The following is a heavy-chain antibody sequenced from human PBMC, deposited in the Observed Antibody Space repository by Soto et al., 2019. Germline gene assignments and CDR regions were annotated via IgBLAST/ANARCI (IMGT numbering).Heavy chain of an antibody. J-gene: IGHJ6*02. V-gene: IGHV4-30-2*01. CDR1: GGSISSGGYS. CDR2: IYHSGST. CDR3: ARAHYGDYGYGMDV. D-gene: IGHD4-17*01. Sequence: QLQLQESGSGLVKPSQTLSLTCAVSGGSISSGGYSWSWIRQPPGKGLEWIGYIYHSGSTYYNPSLKSPVTLXVXRXXNQFSLKLSSVTAADTAVYYCARAHYGDYGYGMDVWGQGTTVTVSS.